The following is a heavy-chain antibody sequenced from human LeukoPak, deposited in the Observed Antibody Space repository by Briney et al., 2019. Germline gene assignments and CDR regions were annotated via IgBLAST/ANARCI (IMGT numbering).Heavy chain of an antibody. J-gene: IGHJ4*02. CDR2: IYSGGST. CDR3: ARGGGGSYYFDY. D-gene: IGHD1-26*01. CDR1: GFTFSSNY. V-gene: IGHV3-53*01. Sequence: GGSLRLSCAASGFTFSSNYMSWVRQAPGKGLEWVSVIYSGGSTYYADSVKGRFTISRDNSKNTLYLQMNSLRAEDTAVYYCARGGGGSYYFDYWGQGTLVTVSS.